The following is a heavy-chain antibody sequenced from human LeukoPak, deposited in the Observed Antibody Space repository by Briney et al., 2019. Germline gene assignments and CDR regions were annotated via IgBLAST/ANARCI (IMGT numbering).Heavy chain of an antibody. D-gene: IGHD6-6*01. V-gene: IGHV3-48*01. CDR2: ISSTGSTT. Sequence: GGSLRLSCAASGFTFSSYSMNWVRQAPGKGLEWVSYISSTGSTTYYADSVRGRFTISRDNSKNTLYLQMNSLRAEDTAVYYCAKDGGSSSDYYYYYMDVWGKGTTVTVSS. CDR3: AKDGGSSSDYYYYYMDV. J-gene: IGHJ6*03. CDR1: GFTFSSYS.